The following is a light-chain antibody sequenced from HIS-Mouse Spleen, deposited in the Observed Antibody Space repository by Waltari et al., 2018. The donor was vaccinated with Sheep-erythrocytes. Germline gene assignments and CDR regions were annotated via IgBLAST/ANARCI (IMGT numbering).Light chain of an antibody. CDR3: SSYTSSSTRV. J-gene: IGLJ3*02. CDR1: SSDAGGYND. CDR2: DVS. Sequence: QSALTQPASVSGSPGQSITLSCTGTSSDAGGYNDAPCYQQHPGKPPKLMIYDVSNRPSGVSNRFSGSKSGNTASLTISGLQAEDEADYYCSSYTSSSTRVFGGGTKLTVL. V-gene: IGLV2-14*03.